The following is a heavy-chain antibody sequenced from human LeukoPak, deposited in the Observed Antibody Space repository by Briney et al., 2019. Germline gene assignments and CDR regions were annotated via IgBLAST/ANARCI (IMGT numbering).Heavy chain of an antibody. V-gene: IGHV3-33*01. CDR3: ARVGGSSWYECYYYGMDV. CDR2: IWYDGSNK. Sequence: GGSLRLSCAASGFTFSSYGMHWVRQAPGKGLEWVAVIWYDGSNKYYADSVKGRFTISRDNSKNTLYLQMNSLRAEDTAVYYCARVGGSSWYECYYYGMDVWGQGTTVTVSS. CDR1: GFTFSSYG. J-gene: IGHJ6*02. D-gene: IGHD6-13*01.